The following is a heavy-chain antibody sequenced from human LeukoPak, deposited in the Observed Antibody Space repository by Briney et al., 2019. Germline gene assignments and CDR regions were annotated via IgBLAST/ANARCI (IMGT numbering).Heavy chain of an antibody. D-gene: IGHD4-17*01. Sequence: SETLSLTCAVFGGSFSGYYWNWIRQPPGKGLEWIGQINPSRNTNYNPSLKSRVTISVDTSKKQFSLKLSSVTAADTAVYYCVRDLMGGLRENWFDPWGQGTLVTVSS. V-gene: IGHV4-34*01. CDR3: VRDLMGGLRENWFDP. CDR1: GGSFSGYY. CDR2: INPSRNT. J-gene: IGHJ5*02.